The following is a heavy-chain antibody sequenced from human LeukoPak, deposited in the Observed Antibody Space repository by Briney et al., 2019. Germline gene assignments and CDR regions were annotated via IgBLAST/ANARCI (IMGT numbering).Heavy chain of an antibody. CDR2: IIPIFGTA. CDR1: GGTFSSYA. CDR3: ARGGYCSSTSCYGNWFDP. D-gene: IGHD2-2*01. Sequence: SVKVSCKASGGTFSSYAISWVRQAPRQGLEWMGGIIPIFGTANYAQKFQGRVTITTDESTSTAYMELSSLRSEDTAVYYCARGGYCSSTSCYGNWFDPWGQGTLVTVSS. J-gene: IGHJ5*02. V-gene: IGHV1-69*05.